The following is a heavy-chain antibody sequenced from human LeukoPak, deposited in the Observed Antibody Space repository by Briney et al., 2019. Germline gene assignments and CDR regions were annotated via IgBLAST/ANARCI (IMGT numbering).Heavy chain of an antibody. D-gene: IGHD3-16*01. CDR2: IIPILGIA. CDR1: GGTFSSYA. J-gene: IGHJ6*02. V-gene: IGHV1-69*04. CDR3: ARDLGTTPVAYYYYGMDV. Sequence: GASVKVSCKASGGTFSSYAISWVRQAPGQGLEWMGRIIPILGIANYAQKFQGRVTITADKSTSTAYMELSSLRAEDTAVYYCARDLGTTPVAYYYYGMDVWGQGTTVTVSS.